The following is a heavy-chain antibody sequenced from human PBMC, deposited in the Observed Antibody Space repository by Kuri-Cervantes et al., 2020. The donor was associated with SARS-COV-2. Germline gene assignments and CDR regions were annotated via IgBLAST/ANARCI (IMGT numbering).Heavy chain of an antibody. J-gene: IGHJ6*03. Sequence: ASVKVSCKVSGYTLTELSMHWVRQAPGKGLEWMGGFDPEDGETIYAQKFQGRVTMTEDTSTDTAYMELSSLRSEDTAVYYCATAPDLAYRTTGLTRPGGMDVWGKGTTDTVSS. CDR3: ATAPDLAYRTTGLTRPGGMDV. CDR2: FDPEDGET. D-gene: IGHD1-1*01. CDR1: GYTLTELS. V-gene: IGHV1-24*01.